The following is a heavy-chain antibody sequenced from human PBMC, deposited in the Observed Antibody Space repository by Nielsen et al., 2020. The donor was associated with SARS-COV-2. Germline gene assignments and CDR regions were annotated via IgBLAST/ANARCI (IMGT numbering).Heavy chain of an antibody. CDR1: GFVFSDST. Sequence: GESLKISCVASGFVFSDSTMNWVRQAPGKGLEWVADINPDGSEKFYVDSVKGRFTISRDNAKNSMSLQMNSLRVEDTAVYYCARDWSRAADVWGQGTMVTVSS. D-gene: IGHD2-15*01. CDR2: INPDGSEK. J-gene: IGHJ3*01. CDR3: ARDWSRAADV. V-gene: IGHV3-7*01.